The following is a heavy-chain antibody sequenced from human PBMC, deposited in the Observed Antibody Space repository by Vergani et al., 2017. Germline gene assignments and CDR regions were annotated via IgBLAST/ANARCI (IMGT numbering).Heavy chain of an antibody. CDR1: GFTFDDYA. CDR3: ARVGYDYVY. Sequence: EVQLVESGGGLVQPGRSLRLSCAASGFTFDDYAMHWVRQAPGKGLEWVSGISWNSGSIGYADSVKGRFTISRDNAKNSLYLQMNSLRAEDAAVYYCARVGYDYVYWGQGTLVTVSS. V-gene: IGHV3-9*01. CDR2: ISWNSGSI. J-gene: IGHJ4*02. D-gene: IGHD5-12*01.